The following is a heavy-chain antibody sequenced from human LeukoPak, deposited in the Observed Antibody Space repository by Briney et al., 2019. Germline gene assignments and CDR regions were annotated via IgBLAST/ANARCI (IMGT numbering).Heavy chain of an antibody. J-gene: IGHJ6*03. CDR3: ARDEYPRYSSSSGGNYYYYMDV. V-gene: IGHV1-69*05. D-gene: IGHD6-6*01. CDR1: GGTFSSYA. Sequence: SVKVSCKASGGTFSSYAISWVRQAPGQGLEWMGGIIPIFGTANYAQKFQGRVTITTDESTSTAYMELSSLGSEDTAVYYCARDEYPRYSSSSGGNYYYYMDVWGKGTTVTVSS. CDR2: IIPIFGTA.